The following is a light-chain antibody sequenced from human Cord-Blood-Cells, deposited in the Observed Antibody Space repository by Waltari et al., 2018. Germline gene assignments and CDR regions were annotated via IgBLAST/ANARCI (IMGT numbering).Light chain of an antibody. CDR1: QSISSY. J-gene: IGKJ1*01. CDR2: AAS. Sequence: DIQMTQSPSSLSASVGDRVTITCRASQSISSYLNWYQQKTGEAPKLLIDAASSLQSGVPSRFSGSGSGTDFTLTISSLQPEDFATYYCQQSYSTPWTFGQGTKVEIK. CDR3: QQSYSTPWT. V-gene: IGKV1-39*01.